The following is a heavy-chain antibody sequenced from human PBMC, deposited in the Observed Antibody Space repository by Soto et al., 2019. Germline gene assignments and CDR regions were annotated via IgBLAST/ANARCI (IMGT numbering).Heavy chain of an antibody. CDR2: IDYTGNT. CDR1: GDSISRASYY. Sequence: PSETLSLTCTVSGDSISRASYYCGWIRQPPGKGLEWIGRIDYTGNTYYNPSLKGRITISVDTSKRQFSLNLSSVTAADTAVYYCASYDSSDNMTFDIWGRGTMVTVSS. V-gene: IGHV4-39*01. J-gene: IGHJ3*02. CDR3: ASYDSSDNMTFDI. D-gene: IGHD3-22*01.